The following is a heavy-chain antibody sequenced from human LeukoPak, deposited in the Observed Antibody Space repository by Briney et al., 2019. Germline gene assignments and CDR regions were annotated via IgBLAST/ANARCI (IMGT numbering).Heavy chain of an antibody. CDR2: IGSSGGGI. J-gene: IGHJ4*02. D-gene: IGHD7-27*01. CDR3: AIDPNWGTHS. V-gene: IGHV3-23*01. Sequence: GGSLRLSCAASGFTFSTYTMYWVRHPPGKGLEWVSIIGSSGGGIHYADSVKGRFAISRDNSKNALYLQMNSLRVEDTAVYYCAIDPNWGTHSWGQGVLVTVSS. CDR1: GFTFSTYT.